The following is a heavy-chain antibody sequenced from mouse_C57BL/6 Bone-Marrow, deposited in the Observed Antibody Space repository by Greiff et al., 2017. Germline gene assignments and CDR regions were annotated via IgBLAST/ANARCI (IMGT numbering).Heavy chain of an antibody. CDR3: ARSHAMDY. V-gene: IGHV7-3*01. CDR1: GFSFTDYY. CDR2: IRYKANGYST. J-gene: IGHJ4*01. Sequence: EVQLVESGGGLVQPGGSLCLSCAASGFSFTDYYMSWVRQPPGKALEWLGFIRYKANGYSTAYRASVKGRFTISRDNSQSILYLQMNALRAEDSATYYCARSHAMDYWGQGTSVTVSS.